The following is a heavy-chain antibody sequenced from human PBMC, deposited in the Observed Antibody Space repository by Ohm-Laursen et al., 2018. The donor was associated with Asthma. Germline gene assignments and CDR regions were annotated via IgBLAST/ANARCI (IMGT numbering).Heavy chain of an antibody. CDR1: GGSISSGSYY. D-gene: IGHD3-9*01. J-gene: IGHJ4*02. V-gene: IGHV4-31*03. Sequence: SQTLSLTCTVSGGSISSGSYYWSWIRQHPGRGLEWIGYIYYTGSTYYNPSLKSRVTISIDTSKNQFSLNLSSVTAADTAVYYCAREDFDWHPGYCDSWGQGTLVTVSS. CDR3: AREDFDWHPGYCDS. CDR2: IYYTGST.